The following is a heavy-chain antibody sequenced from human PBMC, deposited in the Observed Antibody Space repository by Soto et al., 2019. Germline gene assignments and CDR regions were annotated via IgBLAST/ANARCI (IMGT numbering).Heavy chain of an antibody. V-gene: IGHV3-74*01. CDR2: INSDGSST. CDR1: GFTFSSYW. D-gene: IGHD3-16*02. Sequence: EVQLVESGGGLVQPGGSLRLSCAASGFTFSSYWMHWVRQAPGKGLVWVSRINSDGSSTSYADSVKGRFTISRDNAKNTLYLQMNSRRAEDTAVYYCARSDMITFGGVLVHFDYWGQGTLVTVSS. J-gene: IGHJ4*02. CDR3: ARSDMITFGGVLVHFDY.